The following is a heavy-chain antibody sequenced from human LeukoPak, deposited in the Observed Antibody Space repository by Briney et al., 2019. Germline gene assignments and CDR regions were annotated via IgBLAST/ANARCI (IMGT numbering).Heavy chain of an antibody. D-gene: IGHD3-22*01. V-gene: IGHV4-59*01. CDR3: ARGTDYYDGPFDP. Sequence: SETLSLTCTVSGGSISSYYWSWIRQPPGKGLEWIGYIYYSGSTNYNPSLKSRVTISVDTSKNQFSLKLSSVTAADTAVYYCARGTDYYDGPFDPWGQGTLVTVSS. CDR1: GGSISSYY. CDR2: IYYSGST. J-gene: IGHJ5*02.